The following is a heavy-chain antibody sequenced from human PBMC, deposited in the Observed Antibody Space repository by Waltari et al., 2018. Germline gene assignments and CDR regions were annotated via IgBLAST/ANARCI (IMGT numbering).Heavy chain of an antibody. D-gene: IGHD2-8*02. V-gene: IGHV4-34*01. J-gene: IGHJ4*02. CDR1: GGSFSGYY. CDR3: ARGPRPLKVYRRWYYFDY. Sequence: QVQLQQWGAGLLKPSETLSLTCAVYGGSFSGYYWRWIRQPPGQGLEWIGEINHSGSTNYNPSLKSRVTISVDTSKNQFSLKLSSVTAADTAVYYCARGPRPLKVYRRWYYFDYWGQGTLVTVSS. CDR2: INHSGST.